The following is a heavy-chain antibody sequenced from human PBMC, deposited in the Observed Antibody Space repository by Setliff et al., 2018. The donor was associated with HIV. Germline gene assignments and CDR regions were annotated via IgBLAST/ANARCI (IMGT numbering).Heavy chain of an antibody. J-gene: IGHJ6*03. D-gene: IGHD1-26*01. CDR2: ISGLGGGTI. Sequence: GGSLRLSCATSGFTFDSYSIIWVRQAPGKGLEWVSYISGLGGGTIYYADSVRGRFTISRDDAEKSVYLQMNSLRAEDTAVYYCARAGVVGGYYYYYYMDVWGKGTTVTVS. CDR1: GFTFDSYS. CDR3: ARAGVVGGYYYYYYMDV. V-gene: IGHV3-48*01.